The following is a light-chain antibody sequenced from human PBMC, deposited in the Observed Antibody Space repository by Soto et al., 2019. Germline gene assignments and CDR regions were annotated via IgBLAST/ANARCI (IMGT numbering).Light chain of an antibody. CDR2: EVS. CDR3: SSYAGSTPHYV. V-gene: IGLV2-8*01. Sequence: QSALTQPPSASGSPGQSVTISCTGTSSDVGGYNYVSWYQQHPGKAPKLMIYEVSKRPSGVPDRFSGSKSGNTASLTVSGLQAEDEADYYCSSYAGSTPHYVFGTGTQLTVL. CDR1: SSDVGGYNY. J-gene: IGLJ1*01.